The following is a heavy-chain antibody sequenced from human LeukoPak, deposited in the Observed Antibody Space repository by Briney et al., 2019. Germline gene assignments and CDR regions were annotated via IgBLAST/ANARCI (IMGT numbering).Heavy chain of an antibody. CDR1: GFTFSSYS. J-gene: IGHJ6*02. V-gene: IGHV3-48*02. CDR2: ISSSSSTI. D-gene: IGHD3-3*01. CDR3: ARDRRRFLEWLSSDYYYGMDV. Sequence: GGSLRLSCAASGFTFSSYSMNWVRQAPGKGLEWVSYISSSSSTIYCADSVKGRFTISRDNAKNSLYLQMNSLRDEDTAVYYCARDRRRFLEWLSSDYYYGMDVWGQGTTVTVSS.